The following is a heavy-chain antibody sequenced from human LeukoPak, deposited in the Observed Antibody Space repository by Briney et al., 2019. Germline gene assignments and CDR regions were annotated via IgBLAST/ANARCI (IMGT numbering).Heavy chain of an antibody. CDR2: ISGGGGTI. V-gene: IGHV3-11*04. D-gene: IGHD3-22*01. CDR3: ATLDYDSSAPLGY. J-gene: IGHJ4*02. Sequence: SCAXXGFTFSDYYXSWIRQAPGKGLEWVSYISGGGGTIYYADSVKGGFTISREKAKKSVYLKMNSLRAGDTAVYYCATLDYDSSAPLGYWGQGTLVTVSS. CDR1: GFTFSDYY.